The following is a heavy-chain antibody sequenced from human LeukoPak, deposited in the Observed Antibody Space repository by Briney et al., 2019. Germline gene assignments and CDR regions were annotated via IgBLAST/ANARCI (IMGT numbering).Heavy chain of an antibody. CDR2: ISAYNGNT. J-gene: IGHJ3*02. D-gene: IGHD2-2*01. V-gene: IGHV1-18*01. Sequence: ASVKVSCKASGYTFTSYGISWVRQAPGQGLEWMGWISAYNGNTNYAQKLQGRVTMTTDTSTSTAYMELRSLRSDDTAVYYCARGYCSSTSCYFPGAFDIWGQGTMVTVSS. CDR3: ARGYCSSTSCYFPGAFDI. CDR1: GYTFTSYG.